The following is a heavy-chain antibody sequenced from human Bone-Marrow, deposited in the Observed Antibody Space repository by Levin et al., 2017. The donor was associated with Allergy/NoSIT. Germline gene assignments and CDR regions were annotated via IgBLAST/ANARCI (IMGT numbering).Heavy chain of an antibody. CDR3: ARGSTESYYFDD. CDR1: GFTVSNSN. D-gene: IGHD1-26*01. J-gene: IGHJ4*02. Sequence: GGSLRLSCAASGFTVSNSNMSWVRQAPGKGLEWVSLIYGGGRTQYAGSVKGRFIISRDNSKNTLYLQMNSLRAEDTALYYCARGSTESYYFDDWGQGTLVAVSS. CDR2: IYGGGRT. V-gene: IGHV3-53*01.